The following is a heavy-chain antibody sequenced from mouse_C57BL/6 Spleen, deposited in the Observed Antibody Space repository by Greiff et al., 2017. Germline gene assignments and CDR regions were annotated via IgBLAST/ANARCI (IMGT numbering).Heavy chain of an antibody. Sequence: QVQLQQSGPELVKPGASVKISCKASGYSFTSYYIHWVKQSPGQGLEWIGWIYPGSGNTKYNEKFKGKATLTAATSYSTAYMQLSRLASEDSAVYYCARDPRTAQAPFDYWGQGTTLTVSS. V-gene: IGHV1-66*01. CDR1: GYSFTSYY. CDR2: IYPGSGNT. CDR3: ARDPRTAQAPFDY. D-gene: IGHD3-2*02. J-gene: IGHJ2*01.